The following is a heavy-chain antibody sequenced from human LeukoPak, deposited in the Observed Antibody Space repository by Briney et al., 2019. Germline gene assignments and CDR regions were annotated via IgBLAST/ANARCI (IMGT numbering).Heavy chain of an antibody. CDR1: GYTFTSYD. CDR2: INPNSGGT. D-gene: IGHD1-14*01. CDR3: ARTHYYYYYMDV. Sequence: GASVKVSCKASGYTFTSYDINWVRQATGQGLEWMGWINPNSGGTNYAQKFQGRVTMTRDTSISTAYMELSRLRSDDTAVYYCARTHYYYYYMDVWGKGTTVTVSS. V-gene: IGHV1-2*02. J-gene: IGHJ6*03.